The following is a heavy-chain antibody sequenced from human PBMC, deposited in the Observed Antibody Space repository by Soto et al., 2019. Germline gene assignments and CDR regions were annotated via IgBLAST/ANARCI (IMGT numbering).Heavy chain of an antibody. CDR3: ARDVATYYYDSSGQFDY. D-gene: IGHD3-22*01. CDR1: GYTFTGYY. CDR2: INPNSGGT. V-gene: IGHV1-2*04. Sequence: AASVKVSCKASGYTFTGYYMHWVRQAPGQGLEWMGWINPNSGGTNYAQKFQGWVTMTRDTSISTAYMELSRLRSDDTAVYYCARDVATYYYDSSGQFDYWGQGTLVTVST. J-gene: IGHJ4*02.